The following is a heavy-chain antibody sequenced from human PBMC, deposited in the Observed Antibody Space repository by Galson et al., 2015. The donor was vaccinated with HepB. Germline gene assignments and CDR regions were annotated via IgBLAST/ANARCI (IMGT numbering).Heavy chain of an antibody. CDR3: ARDGLVVRGVSFGLDY. D-gene: IGHD3-10*01. Sequence: SLRLSCAASGFTFSSYAMHWVRQAPGKGLEWVAVISYDGSNKYYADSVKGRFTISRDNSKNTLYLQMNSLRAEDTAVYYCARDGLVVRGVSFGLDYWGQGTLVTVSS. V-gene: IGHV3-30-3*01. CDR2: ISYDGSNK. J-gene: IGHJ4*02. CDR1: GFTFSSYA.